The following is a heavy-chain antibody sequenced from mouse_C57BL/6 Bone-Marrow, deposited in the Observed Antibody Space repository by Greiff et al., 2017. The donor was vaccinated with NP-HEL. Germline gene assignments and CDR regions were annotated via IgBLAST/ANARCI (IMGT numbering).Heavy chain of an antibody. J-gene: IGHJ2*01. D-gene: IGHD2-4*01. CDR1: GFTFSDAW. Sequence: EVKLQESGGGLVQPGGSMKLSCAASGFTFSDAWMDWVRQSPEKGLEWVAEIRNKANNHATYYAESVKGRFTISRDDSKSSVYLQMNSLRAEDTGIYYCTRPIYYDYDGYYFDYWGQGTTLTVSS. V-gene: IGHV6-6*01. CDR2: IRNKANNHAT. CDR3: TRPIYYDYDGYYFDY.